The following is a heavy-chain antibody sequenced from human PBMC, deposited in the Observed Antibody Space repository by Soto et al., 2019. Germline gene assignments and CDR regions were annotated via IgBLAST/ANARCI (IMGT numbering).Heavy chain of an antibody. V-gene: IGHV4-59*01. J-gene: IGHJ4*02. CDR2: IYYSGST. Sequence: PSETLSLTCTVSGGSISSYYWSWIRQPPGKGLEWIGYIYYSGSTNYNPSLKSRVTISVDTSKNQFSLKLSSVTAADTAVYYCARDIYGRLDYWGQGTTVTVSS. CDR1: GGSISSYY. D-gene: IGHD3-10*01. CDR3: ARDIYGRLDY.